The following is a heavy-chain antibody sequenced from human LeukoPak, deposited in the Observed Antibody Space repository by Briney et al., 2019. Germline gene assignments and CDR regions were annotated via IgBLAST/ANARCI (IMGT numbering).Heavy chain of an antibody. CDR1: GFTFSSYD. D-gene: IGHD3-10*01. CDR3: AKRGVTESFYYYYYMDV. Sequence: GGSLRLSCAASGFTFSSYDMTWVRQTPGQGLERVALISRSGGTTYYADSAKGRFTISRDNSKNTLYLQMNSQRAEDTAEYYCAKRGVTESFYYYYYMDVWGKGTTVTVSS. V-gene: IGHV3-23*01. CDR2: ISRSGGTT. J-gene: IGHJ6*03.